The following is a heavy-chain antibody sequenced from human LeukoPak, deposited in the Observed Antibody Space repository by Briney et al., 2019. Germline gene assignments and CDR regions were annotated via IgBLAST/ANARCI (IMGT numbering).Heavy chain of an antibody. CDR1: GYSFTSYW. V-gene: IGHV5-51*01. CDR3: ARRYCSSTFCHGAFDI. CDR2: IYPGDSDT. D-gene: IGHD2-2*01. Sequence: GESLKISCKGSGYSFTSYWIGWVRQMPGKGLEWMGIIYPGDSDTRYSPSFQCQVTISADKSIRTAYLQWSSLKASDTAMYYCARRYCSSTFCHGAFDIWGQGTMVTVSS. J-gene: IGHJ3*02.